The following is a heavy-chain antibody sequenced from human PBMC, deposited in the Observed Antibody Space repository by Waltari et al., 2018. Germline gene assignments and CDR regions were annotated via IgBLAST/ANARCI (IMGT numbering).Heavy chain of an antibody. CDR2: ISSSSSYI. CDR3: AREWFGELPLGY. D-gene: IGHD3-10*01. Sequence: EVQLVESGGGLVKPGGSLRLSCAASGFTFSSYSMNWVRQAPGKGLEWVSSISSSSSYIYYADSVKGRFTISRDNAKNSLYLQMNSLRAEDTAVYYCAREWFGELPLGYWGQGTLVTVSS. J-gene: IGHJ4*02. V-gene: IGHV3-21*01. CDR1: GFTFSSYS.